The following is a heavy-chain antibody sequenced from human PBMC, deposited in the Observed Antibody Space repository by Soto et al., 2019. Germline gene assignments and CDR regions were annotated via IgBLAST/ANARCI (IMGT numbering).Heavy chain of an antibody. J-gene: IGHJ4*02. Sequence: GGSLRLSCAASGFTFSSYAMSWVRQAPGKGLEWVSAISGSGGSTYYADSVKGRFTISRDNSKNTLYVQMNSLRAEDTAVYYCAKAGYSSLFCGGDCYLFDYWGQGTLVTVSS. V-gene: IGHV3-23*01. CDR3: AKAGYSSLFCGGDCYLFDY. CDR2: ISGSGGST. CDR1: GFTFSSYA. D-gene: IGHD2-21*02.